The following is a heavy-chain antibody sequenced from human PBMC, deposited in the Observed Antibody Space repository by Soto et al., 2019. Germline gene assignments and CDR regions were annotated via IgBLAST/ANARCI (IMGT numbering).Heavy chain of an antibody. J-gene: IGHJ6*02. D-gene: IGHD6-6*01. CDR2: FDPEDGET. V-gene: IGHV1-24*01. Sequence: ASVKVSCKVSGYTLTELSMHWVRQAPGKGLEWMGGFDPEDGETIYAQKFQGRVTMTEDTSTDTAYMELSSLRSEDMAVYYCATAPLSLGIAARSLFYYGMDVWGQGTTVTVSS. CDR1: GYTLTELS. CDR3: ATAPLSLGIAARSLFYYGMDV.